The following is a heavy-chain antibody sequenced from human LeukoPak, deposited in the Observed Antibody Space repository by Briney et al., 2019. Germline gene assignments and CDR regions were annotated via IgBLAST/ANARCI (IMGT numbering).Heavy chain of an antibody. D-gene: IGHD6-13*01. CDR2: INPNSGGT. Sequence: ASVTVSCKASGYTFTSYDINWVRQAPGQGVEWRGWINPNSGGTNYAQTSQGRVTMTRETSISTAYMELSRLRSDDTAVYYCARVLGPSSAPFDYWGQGTLVTVSS. CDR3: ARVLGPSSAPFDY. CDR1: GYTFTSYD. J-gene: IGHJ4*02. V-gene: IGHV1-2*02.